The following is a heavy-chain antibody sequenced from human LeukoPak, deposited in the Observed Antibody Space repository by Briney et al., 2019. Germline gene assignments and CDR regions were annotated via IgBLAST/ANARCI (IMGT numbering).Heavy chain of an antibody. V-gene: IGHV4-30-4*01. CDR3: ARDNNGGFDS. J-gene: IGHJ4*02. Sequence: SQTLSLTCSVSGGSITIGDYYWSWIRQPPGKGLEWIGRTYSGGSTYYNPSFKSRLTMSLDTSKNQFSLKLTSVTVADTAVYYCARDNNGGFDSWGQGTLVIVPS. CDR1: GGSITIGDYY. CDR2: TYSGGST. D-gene: IGHD1/OR15-1a*01.